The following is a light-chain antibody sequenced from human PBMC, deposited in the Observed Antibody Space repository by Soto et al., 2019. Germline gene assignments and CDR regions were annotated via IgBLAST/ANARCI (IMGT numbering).Light chain of an antibody. CDR2: EVS. V-gene: IGLV2-8*01. CDR3: SSNAGSNNLV. Sequence: QSALTQPPSASGTPGQSVTIPCTGTSSDVGDYNYVSWYQQHPGKAPKLMIYEVSSRPSGVPDRFSGSKSGNTASLTVSGLQAEDEAYYYCSSNAGSNNLVFGGGTKLTVL. J-gene: IGLJ2*01. CDR1: SSDVGDYNY.